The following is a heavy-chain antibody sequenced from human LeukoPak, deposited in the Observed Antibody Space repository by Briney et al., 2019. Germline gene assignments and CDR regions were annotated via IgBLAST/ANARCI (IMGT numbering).Heavy chain of an antibody. J-gene: IGHJ4*02. CDR1: GYTFTSYG. CDR3: ARLITIFGVVPEWGQFDY. CDR2: ISAYNGNT. D-gene: IGHD3-3*01. V-gene: IGHV1-18*01. Sequence: ASVKVSCKASGYTFTSYGISWVRQAPGQGLEWMGWISAYNGNTNYAQKLQGRVTMTTDTSTSTAYMELRSLRSDDTAVYYCARLITIFGVVPEWGQFDYWGQGTLVTVSS.